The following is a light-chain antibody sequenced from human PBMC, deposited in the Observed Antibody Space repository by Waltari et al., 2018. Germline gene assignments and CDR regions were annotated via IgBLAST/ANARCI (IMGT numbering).Light chain of an antibody. J-gene: IGKJ1*01. CDR2: QIS. Sequence: DVVLTQTPLSSPVTLGQPASISCRSSQSLVHSDGMTYLSWLQQRPGQPPRRLIYQISERFSGVPDRFSGSGAVTDFTLTISRVEADDVGVYYCVQTEQHPWTFGLGTKVEIK. CDR1: QSLVHSDGMTY. V-gene: IGKV2-24*01. CDR3: VQTEQHPWT.